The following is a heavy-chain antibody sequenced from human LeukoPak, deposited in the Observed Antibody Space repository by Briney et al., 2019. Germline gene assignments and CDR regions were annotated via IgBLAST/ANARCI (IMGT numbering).Heavy chain of an antibody. CDR1: GGTFSSYA. CDR2: IIPIFGTA. CDR3: ASMGEKEMVFDY. V-gene: IGHV1-69*13. Sequence: GASVKVSCKASGGTFSSYAISWVRQAPGQGLEWMGGIIPIFGTANYAQKFQGRVTITADESTSTAYMELSSLRSEDTAVYYCASMGEKEMVFDYWGQGTLLTVSS. J-gene: IGHJ4*02. D-gene: IGHD3-16*01.